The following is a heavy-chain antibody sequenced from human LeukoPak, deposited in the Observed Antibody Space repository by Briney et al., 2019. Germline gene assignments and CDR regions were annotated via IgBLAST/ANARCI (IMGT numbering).Heavy chain of an antibody. J-gene: IGHJ6*03. CDR1: GFTFSSYG. V-gene: IGHV3-30*02. CDR3: AVQGRNIAAAGYYYYYYMDV. CDR2: IRYDGSNK. D-gene: IGHD6-13*01. Sequence: PGGSLRLSCAASGFTFSSYGMHWVRQAPGKGLEWVAFIRYDGSNKYYADSVKGRFTISRDNSKNTLYLQMNSLRAEDTAVYYCAVQGRNIAAAGYYYYYYMDVWGKGTTVTISS.